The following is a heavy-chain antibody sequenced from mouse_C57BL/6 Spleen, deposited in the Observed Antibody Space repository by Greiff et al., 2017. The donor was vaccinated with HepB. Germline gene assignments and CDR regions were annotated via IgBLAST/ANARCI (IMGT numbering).Heavy chain of an antibody. V-gene: IGHV1-18*01. CDR2: INPNNGGT. Sequence: EVQLQQSGPELVKPGASVMIPCKASGYTFTDYNMDWVKQSHGKSLEWIGDINPNNGGTIYNQKFKGKATLTVDKSSSTAYMELRSLTAEDTAVYYCAVYDEYGYFDVWGTGTTVTVSS. J-gene: IGHJ1*03. CDR1: GYTFTDYN. CDR3: AVYDEYGYFDV. D-gene: IGHD2-4*01.